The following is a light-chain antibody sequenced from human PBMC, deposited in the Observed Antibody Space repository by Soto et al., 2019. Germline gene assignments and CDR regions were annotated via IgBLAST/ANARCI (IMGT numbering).Light chain of an antibody. CDR2: LGS. V-gene: IGKV2-28*01. Sequence: DIVMTQSPLSLPVTPGEPASISCRSSQSLLHNNGYNYLDWYLQKPGQSPQLLIYLGSNRASGVPDRFSGSGSGTDFTLTISSLQPEDFATYYCQQSYSTQWTFGQGTKVDIK. CDR3: QQSYSTQWT. CDR1: QSLLHNNGYNY. J-gene: IGKJ1*01.